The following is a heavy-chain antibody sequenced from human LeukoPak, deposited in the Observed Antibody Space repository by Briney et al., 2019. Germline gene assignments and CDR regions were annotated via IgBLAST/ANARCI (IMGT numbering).Heavy chain of an antibody. D-gene: IGHD3-22*01. CDR1: EFTFVRYA. CDR3: ARDDSSGYYLAYYFDY. CDR2: ISSSSFKI. V-gene: IGHV3-48*04. Sequence: GGSLRLSCAASEFTFVRYAMNWVRQAPGKGLEWVSYISSSSFKIGYADSVKGRFTISRDNSKNSLYLQMDSLRVEDTAVYYCARDDSSGYYLAYYFDYWGQGTLVTVSS. J-gene: IGHJ4*02.